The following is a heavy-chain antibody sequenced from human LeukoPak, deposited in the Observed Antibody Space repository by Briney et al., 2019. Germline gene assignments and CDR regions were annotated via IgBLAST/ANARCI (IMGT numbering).Heavy chain of an antibody. J-gene: IGHJ4*02. CDR1: GFIFSGSW. D-gene: IGHD2-15*01. Sequence: GGSLRLSCTASGFIFSGSWMAWIRQAPGKGLEWVAIIKKDGSEKYYVDSMKGRFTISRDNAKNSLFLQMNSLRAEDTAIYYRTTDTWYSAGHWGQGTLVTVSS. CDR3: TTDTWYSAGH. V-gene: IGHV3-7*03. CDR2: IKKDGSEK.